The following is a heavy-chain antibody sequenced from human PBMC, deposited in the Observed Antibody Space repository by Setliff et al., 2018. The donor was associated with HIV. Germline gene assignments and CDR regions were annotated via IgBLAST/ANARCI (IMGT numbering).Heavy chain of an antibody. J-gene: IGHJ6*03. V-gene: IGHV1-18*01. CDR1: GYSFTSYG. CDR3: VRVAYSSLSISWYLLDYYYYLDV. CDR2: ISPYNGNT. Sequence: ASVKVSCKASGYSFTSYGISWVRQAPGQGLEWMGWISPYNGNTNYAQKLQGRITLTTDTSTNTAYMELRTLRSDDTAVYDCVRVAYSSLSISWYLLDYYYYLDVWGKGTTVTVSS. D-gene: IGHD6-13*01.